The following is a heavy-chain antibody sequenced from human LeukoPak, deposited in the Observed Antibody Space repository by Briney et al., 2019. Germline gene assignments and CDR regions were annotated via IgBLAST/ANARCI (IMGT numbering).Heavy chain of an antibody. V-gene: IGHV3-7*03. D-gene: IGHD2-2*01. CDR2: IKQDGSEK. J-gene: IGHJ5*02. CDR3: AKDRHAPGRYCSSTICFPFDP. CDR1: GFTFSSYW. Sequence: GGSLRLSCAASGFTFSSYWMSWVRQAPGKGLEWVANIKQDGSEKYYVDSVKGRFTISRDNSKSTLYLQMNSLRTEDTAVYYCAKDRHAPGRYCSSTICFPFDPWGQGTLVTVSS.